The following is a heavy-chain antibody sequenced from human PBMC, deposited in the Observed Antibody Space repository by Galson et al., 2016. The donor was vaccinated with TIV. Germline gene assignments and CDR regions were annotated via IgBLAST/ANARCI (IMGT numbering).Heavy chain of an antibody. CDR2: ISTSGGSA. V-gene: IGHV3-23*01. J-gene: IGHJ4*02. CDR1: GFKFSSYA. CDR3: AKDVDIGVTTPFDY. Sequence: SLRLSCAASGFKFSSYAMSWVRQSPGKGLEWVSGISTSGGSAHYADSVKGRFSISRDNSKTTLFLEMKSLRAGDTAVYYCAKDVDIGVTTPFDYWGQGTLVTVSS. D-gene: IGHD5-12*01.